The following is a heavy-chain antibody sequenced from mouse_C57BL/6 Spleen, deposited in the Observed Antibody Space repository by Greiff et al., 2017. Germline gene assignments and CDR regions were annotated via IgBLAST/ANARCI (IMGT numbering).Heavy chain of an antibody. D-gene: IGHD1-1*01. Sequence: VQLQQSGAELVRPGASVTLSCKASGYTFTDYEMHWVKQTPVHGLEWIGAIDPETGGTAYNQKVKGKAILTADKSSSTAYMELRSLTSEDSAVYYGTRLTTVPPAWFAYWGQGTLVTVSA. J-gene: IGHJ3*01. CDR3: TRLTTVPPAWFAY. V-gene: IGHV1-15*01. CDR1: GYTFTDYE. CDR2: IDPETGGT.